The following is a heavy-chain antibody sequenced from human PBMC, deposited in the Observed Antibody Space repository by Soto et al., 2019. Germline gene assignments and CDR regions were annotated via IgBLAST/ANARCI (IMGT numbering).Heavy chain of an antibody. V-gene: IGHV3-30-3*01. J-gene: IGHJ5*02. CDR1: GFGFGGKT. D-gene: IGHD2-2*02. CDR2: IAPDGSQI. Sequence: GSLRLSCAASGFGFGGKTMYWVRQAPGRGLEWVALIAPDGSQIYYADPVKGRFTISRDNSKNTLYLQMDSLRAEDTSLYLCATDIHATWLLNSWGQGTLVTVSS. CDR3: ATDIHATWLLNS.